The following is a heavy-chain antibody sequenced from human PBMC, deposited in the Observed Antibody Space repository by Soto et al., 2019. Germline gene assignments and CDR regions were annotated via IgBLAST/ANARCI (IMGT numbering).Heavy chain of an antibody. Sequence: QVQLQESGPGLMKPSETLSLTCTVSGASITGSSYWSWIRQPAGKGLEWIGRFSLSGTTSYNPSLRSRVTMSADVSKNQFSLRLTSVTAADTVLYYCARGMTPPGAPAWYYFDSWGQGTLVTVSS. D-gene: IGHD2-8*02. V-gene: IGHV4-4*07. J-gene: IGHJ4*02. CDR1: GASITGSSY. CDR2: FSLSGTT. CDR3: ARGMTPPGAPAWYYFDS.